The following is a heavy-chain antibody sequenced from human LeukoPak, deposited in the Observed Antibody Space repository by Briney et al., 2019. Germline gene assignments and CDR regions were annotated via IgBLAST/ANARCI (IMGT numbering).Heavy chain of an antibody. CDR2: INPNSGGT. J-gene: IGHJ4*02. Sequence: ASVKVSCKASGYTFTGYYMHWVRQAPGQGLEWTGLINPNSGGTNYAQKFQGWVTMTRDTSISTAYMELSRLRSDDTAVYYCARSQLAEGDFDYWGQGTLVTVSS. D-gene: IGHD3-16*01. CDR3: ARSQLAEGDFDY. CDR1: GYTFTGYY. V-gene: IGHV1-2*04.